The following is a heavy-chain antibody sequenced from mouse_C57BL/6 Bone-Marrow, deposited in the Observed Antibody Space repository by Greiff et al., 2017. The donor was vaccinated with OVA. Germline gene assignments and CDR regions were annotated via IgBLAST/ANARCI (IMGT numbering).Heavy chain of an antibody. D-gene: IGHD1-1*01. V-gene: IGHV1-9*01. J-gene: IGHJ3*01. CDR3: ARAYGGGFAY. Sequence: QVQLQQSGAELMKPGASVKLSCKATGYTFTGYWIEWVKQRPGNGLEWIGEILPGSGSTTYNEKFKGKATFTADTSSNTAYMQRSSLTTEDSAIYYCARAYGGGFAYWGQGTLVTVSA. CDR2: ILPGSGST. CDR1: GYTFTGYW.